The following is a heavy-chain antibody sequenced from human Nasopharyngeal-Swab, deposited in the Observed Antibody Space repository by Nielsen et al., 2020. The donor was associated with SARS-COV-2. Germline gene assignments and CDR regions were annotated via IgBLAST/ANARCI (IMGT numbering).Heavy chain of an antibody. Sequence: GGSLRLSCAASGFTFSNAWMSWVRQAPGKGQEWVGRIKSKTDGGTTDYAAPVKGRFTISRDDSKNTLYLQMNSLKTEDTAVYYCTTSEGGYYDFWSGYYKYYYYYGMDVWGQGTTVTVSS. CDR3: TTSEGGYYDFWSGYYKYYYYYGMDV. J-gene: IGHJ6*02. V-gene: IGHV3-15*01. CDR1: GFTFSNAW. D-gene: IGHD3-3*01. CDR2: IKSKTDGGTT.